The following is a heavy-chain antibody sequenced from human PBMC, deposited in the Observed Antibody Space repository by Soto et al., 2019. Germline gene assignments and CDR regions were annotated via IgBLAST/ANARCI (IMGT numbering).Heavy chain of an antibody. Sequence: GASVKVSCKASGGTFSSYAISWVRQAPGQGLEWMGGIIPIFGTANYAQKFQGRVTITADESTSTAYMELSSLRSEDTAVYYCARDRGYYGSGSYYNSFWYWGQGTMVTVYS. J-gene: IGHJ4*02. D-gene: IGHD3-10*01. CDR3: ARDRGYYGSGSYYNSFWY. CDR1: GGTFSSYA. CDR2: IIPIFGTA. V-gene: IGHV1-69*13.